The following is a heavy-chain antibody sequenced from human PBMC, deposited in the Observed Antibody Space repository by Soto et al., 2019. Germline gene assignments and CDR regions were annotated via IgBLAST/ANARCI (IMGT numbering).Heavy chain of an antibody. V-gene: IGHV3-48*01. D-gene: IGHD6-13*01. J-gene: IGHJ6*03. CDR1: GFTFSSYS. CDR2: ISSSSSTI. CDR3: ARVGNYDYYYMDV. Sequence: EVQLVESGGGLVQPGGSLRLSCAASGFTFSSYSMNWVRQAPGKGLEWVSYISSSSSTIYYADSVKGRFTISRDNAKNSLYLQMNSLRAEDTAVYYCARVGNYDYYYMDVWGKGTTVTVSS.